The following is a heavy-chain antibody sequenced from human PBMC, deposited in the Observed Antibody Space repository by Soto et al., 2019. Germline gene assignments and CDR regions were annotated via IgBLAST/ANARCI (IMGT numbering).Heavy chain of an antibody. V-gene: IGHV3-13*05. Sequence: VQLVESGGGLVQPGGSLRLSCEASGFTFRNYDMHWVRQGTGKGLEWVSGISAAGDPDYADSVEGRFNISRENAQNSCFMQMNSLRVGDTAGYYCARTDRDFYGLDVWGEGTTVIGSS. CDR2: ISAAGDP. CDR3: ARTDRDFYGLDV. J-gene: IGHJ6*04. CDR1: GFTFRNYD.